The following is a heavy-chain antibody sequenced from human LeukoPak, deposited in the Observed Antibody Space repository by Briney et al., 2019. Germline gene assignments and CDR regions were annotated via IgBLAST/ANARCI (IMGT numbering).Heavy chain of an antibody. D-gene: IGHD1-14*01. CDR2: ISGSGASK. CDR1: GFTFSNYA. CDR3: AKGQGVAITWGLDS. V-gene: IGHV3-23*01. Sequence: GRSLRLSRAASGFTFSNYAMNSVRQAPRKGLERVSSISGSGASKDSADSVKGRFTISRDNSKNTVSLHLNSLTAADTPPLSFAKGQGVAITWGLDSWGQGTLVTVSS. J-gene: IGHJ4*02.